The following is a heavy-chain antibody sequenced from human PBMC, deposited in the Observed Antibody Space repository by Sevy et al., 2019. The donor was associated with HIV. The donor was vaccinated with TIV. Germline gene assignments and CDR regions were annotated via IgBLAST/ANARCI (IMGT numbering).Heavy chain of an antibody. V-gene: IGHV3-23*01. CDR2: ISGPGALT. CDR1: GFTFRIYG. D-gene: IGHD4-17*01. CDR3: AKGGEPATDYADYVPNGFDI. J-gene: IGHJ3*02. Sequence: GESLKISCAASGFTFRIYGMSWVRQAPGKGLEWVSSISGPGALTYYADSVKGRFTISRDNSKNTLFLQMNSLRAEDTALYFCAKGGEPATDYADYVPNGFDIWGQGTMVTVSS.